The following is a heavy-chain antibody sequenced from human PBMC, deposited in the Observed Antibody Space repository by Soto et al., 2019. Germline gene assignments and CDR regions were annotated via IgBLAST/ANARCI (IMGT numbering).Heavy chain of an antibody. CDR3: ARDLGGNSIQYFQH. J-gene: IGHJ1*01. Sequence: GSLRLSCAASGFTFSSYGMHWVRQAPGKGLEWVAVIWYDGSNKYYADSVKGRFTISRDNSKNTLYLQMNSLRAEDTAVYYCARDLGGNSIQYFQHWGQGTLVTVSS. CDR2: IWYDGSNK. V-gene: IGHV3-33*01. D-gene: IGHD2-21*02. CDR1: GFTFSSYG.